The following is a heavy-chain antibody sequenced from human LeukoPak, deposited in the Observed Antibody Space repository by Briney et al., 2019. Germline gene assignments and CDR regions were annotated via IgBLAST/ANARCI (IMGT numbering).Heavy chain of an antibody. CDR3: ARCSGWYVDNWFDP. CDR1: GGSISSGSYY. J-gene: IGHJ5*02. CDR2: IYTSGST. V-gene: IGHV4-61*02. Sequence: SQTLSLTYTVSGGSISSGSYYWSWIRQPAGKGLEWIGRIYTSGSTNYNPSLKSRVTISVDTSKNQFSLKLSSVTAADTAVYYCARCSGWYVDNWFDPWGQGTLVTVSS. D-gene: IGHD6-19*01.